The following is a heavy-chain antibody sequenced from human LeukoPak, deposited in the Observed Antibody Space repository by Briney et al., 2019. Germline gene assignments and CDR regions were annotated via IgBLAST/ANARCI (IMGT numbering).Heavy chain of an antibody. CDR2: IIPIFGTA. V-gene: IGHV1-69*13. Sequence: ASVKVSCKASGGTFSSYAISWVRQAPGQGLEWMGGIIPIFGTANYAQKFQGRVTITADESTSTAYMELSSLRSEDTAVYYCARGGSGSYYKNWFDPWGQGTLVTVSS. J-gene: IGHJ5*02. CDR1: GGTFSSYA. CDR3: ARGGSGSYYKNWFDP. D-gene: IGHD3-10*01.